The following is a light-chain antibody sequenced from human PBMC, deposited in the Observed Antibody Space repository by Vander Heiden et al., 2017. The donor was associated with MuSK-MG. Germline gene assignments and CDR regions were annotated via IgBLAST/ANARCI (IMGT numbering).Light chain of an antibody. CDR2: GAS. J-gene: IGKJ2*01. CDR1: QSVSSSY. CDR3: QQDGSSQT. V-gene: IGKV3-20*01. Sequence: EIVLTQSPGTLSLSPGERATLSCRASQSVSSSYLDWYLQKPGQAPRLLIYGASSRANGIPDRFSGSGSGTDFTLTSSRLEPEDFAVYYWQQDGSSQTFGQGTKLEIK.